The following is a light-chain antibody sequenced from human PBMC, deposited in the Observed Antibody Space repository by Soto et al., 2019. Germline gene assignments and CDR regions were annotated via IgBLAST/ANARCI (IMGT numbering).Light chain of an antibody. CDR1: QSVGTN. V-gene: IGKV3-20*01. CDR3: RQYDSSPRT. J-gene: IGKJ1*01. Sequence: EILLTQSPGTLSFSPGEKATLSCRASQSVGTNLAWYQQKPGQAPRLLISGASSRATGIPDRFSGSGSGTDFTLTISRLEPEDFAVYWCRQYDSSPRTFGQGTKVDI. CDR2: GAS.